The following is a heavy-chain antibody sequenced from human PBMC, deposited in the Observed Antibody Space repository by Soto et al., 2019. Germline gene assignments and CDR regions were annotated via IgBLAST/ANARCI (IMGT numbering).Heavy chain of an antibody. J-gene: IGHJ4*02. D-gene: IGHD2-21*02. CDR3: AKFRGQAYGDYYLDS. CDR1: GFTFGTYA. V-gene: IGHV3-23*01. Sequence: GGSLRLSCAASGFTFGTYAMSWVRQAPGKGLEWVSAISGRATTFYADSVKNRCTISTDNTKNTAHLEMNNSRTEDMTIYYCAKFRGQAYGDYYLDSWGQGTLVTVSS. CDR2: ISGRATT.